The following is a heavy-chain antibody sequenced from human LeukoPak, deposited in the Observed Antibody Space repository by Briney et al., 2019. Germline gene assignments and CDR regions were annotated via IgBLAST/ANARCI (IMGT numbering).Heavy chain of an antibody. CDR1: GGSIGSGDYY. CDR3: ARHDYGDYGPFDC. J-gene: IGHJ4*02. D-gene: IGHD4-17*01. V-gene: IGHV4-39*01. CDR2: IYYSGST. Sequence: PSETLSLTCTVSGGSIGSGDYYWGWIRQPPGKGLVWLGTIYYSGSTYYNTSLKSRVTIFVDMSNNLFSLKLNSVTAADTAVYYCARHDYGDYGPFDCWGQGALVTVSS.